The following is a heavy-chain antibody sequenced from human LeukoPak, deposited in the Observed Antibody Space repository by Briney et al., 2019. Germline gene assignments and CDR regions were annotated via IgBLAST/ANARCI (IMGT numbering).Heavy chain of an antibody. D-gene: IGHD4/OR15-4a*01. CDR2: LHYSGST. CDR3: ARDWDGAFDFNTFDI. CDR1: GASVSASGYF. V-gene: IGHV4-39*07. Sequence: SETLFLTCTVSGASVSASGYFWGWIRQPPGKGLEWIGTLHYSGSTYYNTSLRSRVTISVDTSKNQFSLKLNSVTSADTAIHYCARDWDGAFDFNTFDIWGLGTMVTVSS. J-gene: IGHJ3*02.